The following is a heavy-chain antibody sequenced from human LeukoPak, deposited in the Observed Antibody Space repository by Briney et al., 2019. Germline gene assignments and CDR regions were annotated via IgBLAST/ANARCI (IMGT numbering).Heavy chain of an antibody. D-gene: IGHD6-19*01. CDR3: AKDRQYSSGWYFLDLDYYYYMDV. CDR2: IRYDGSNK. J-gene: IGHJ6*03. CDR1: GFTFSSYG. Sequence: GGSLRLSCAASGFTFSSYGMHWVRQAPGKGLEWVAFIRYDGSNKYYADSVKGRFTISRDNSKNTLYLQMNSLRAEDTAVYYCAKDRQYSSGWYFLDLDYYYYMDVWGKGTTVTISS. V-gene: IGHV3-30*02.